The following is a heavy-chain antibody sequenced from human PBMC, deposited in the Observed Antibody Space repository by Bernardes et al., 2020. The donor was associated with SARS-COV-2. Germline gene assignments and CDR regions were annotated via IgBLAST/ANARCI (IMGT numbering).Heavy chain of an antibody. CDR2: INQHGSER. V-gene: IGHV3-7*01. J-gene: IGHJ4*02. Sequence: GGSLRLSCAASGFTFETYWMSWVRQAPGKGLEWVANINQHGSERNYVDSVKGRFTISRDNAKNSLYLQMNTLRADDSAVYYCASEWGRSFDFWGRGTLVTVSS. CDR1: GFTFETYW. CDR3: ASEWGRSFDF. D-gene: IGHD1-26*01.